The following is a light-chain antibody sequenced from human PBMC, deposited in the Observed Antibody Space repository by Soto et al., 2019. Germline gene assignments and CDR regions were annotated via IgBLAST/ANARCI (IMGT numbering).Light chain of an antibody. CDR3: SAWDASLNGYV. V-gene: IGLV1-44*01. Sequence: QSLLTRPPPASGTPGQRLTISCSGSSSNIGSKTVNWYQQLPGTAPKLLIYSNYQRPSGVPDRFSGSKSGTSASLAISGLQSEDEADYYCSAWDASLNGYVFGTGTKVTVL. CDR1: SSNIGSKT. CDR2: SNY. J-gene: IGLJ1*01.